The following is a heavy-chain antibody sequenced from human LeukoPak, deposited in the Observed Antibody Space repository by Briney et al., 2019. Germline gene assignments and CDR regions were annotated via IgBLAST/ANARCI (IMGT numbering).Heavy chain of an antibody. J-gene: IGHJ4*02. CDR3: ARDLRMWDSSGIDY. CDR2: IWYDGSNK. CDR1: GFTFSSYG. D-gene: IGHD3-22*01. Sequence: GSLRLSCAASGFTFSSYGMHWVRQAPGKGLEWVAVIWYDGSNKYYADSVKGRFTISRDNSKNTLYLQMNSLRAEDTAVYYCARDLRMWDSSGIDYWGQGTPVTVSS. V-gene: IGHV3-33*01.